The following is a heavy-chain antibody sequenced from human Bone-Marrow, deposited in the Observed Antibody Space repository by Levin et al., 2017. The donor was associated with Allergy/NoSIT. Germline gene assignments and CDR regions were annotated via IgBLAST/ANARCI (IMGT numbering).Heavy chain of an antibody. D-gene: IGHD3-16*01. Sequence: GGSLRLSCSASGFTFSSYAMHWVRQAPGKGLEYVSAISSNGGSTYYADSVKGRFTISRDNSKNTLYLQMSSLRAEDTAVYYCVKGGFWGSNSDYFDYWGQGTLVTVSS. J-gene: IGHJ4*02. CDR2: ISSNGGST. CDR1: GFTFSSYA. V-gene: IGHV3-64D*06. CDR3: VKGGFWGSNSDYFDY.